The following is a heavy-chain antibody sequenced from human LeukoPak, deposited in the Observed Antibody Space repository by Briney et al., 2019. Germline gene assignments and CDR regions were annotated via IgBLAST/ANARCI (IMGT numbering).Heavy chain of an antibody. Sequence: PSETLSLTCTVSGGSISSGSYSWSWIRQPAGKGLEWIGRIYASGITNYNPSLRSRVTISVDTSKNQFSLRLSSVTAADTAVYYCARDSPHLDFDNWGQGTLVTVSS. V-gene: IGHV4-61*02. CDR3: ARDSPHLDFDN. J-gene: IGHJ4*02. CDR1: GGSISSGSYS. CDR2: IYASGIT.